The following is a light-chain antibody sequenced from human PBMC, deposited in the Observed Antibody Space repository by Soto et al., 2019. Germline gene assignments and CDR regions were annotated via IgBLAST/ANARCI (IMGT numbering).Light chain of an antibody. V-gene: IGKV1-5*03. CDR3: QQYNSYSPLP. CDR2: KAS. J-gene: IGKJ4*01. CDR1: QSISSW. Sequence: DIQMTQSPSTLSASVGDRVTITCRASQSISSWLAWYQQKPGKAPKLLIYKASNLESGVPSRFSGSGSGTEFTPTISSLQADDFATYYCQQYNSYSPLPFGGGTKVQIK.